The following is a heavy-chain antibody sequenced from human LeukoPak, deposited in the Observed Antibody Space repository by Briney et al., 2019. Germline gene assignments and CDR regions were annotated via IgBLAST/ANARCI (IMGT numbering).Heavy chain of an antibody. J-gene: IGHJ6*02. CDR3: ARDKVTYGMDV. CDR1: GGSISSYY. D-gene: IGHD2-21*02. CDR2: IYYSGST. V-gene: IGHV4-59*12. Sequence: SETLPLTCTVSGGSISSYYWSWIRQPPGKGLEWIGYIYYSGSTYYNPSLKSRVTISVDTSKNQFSLKLSSVTAADTAVYYCARDKVTYGMDVWGQGTTVTVSS.